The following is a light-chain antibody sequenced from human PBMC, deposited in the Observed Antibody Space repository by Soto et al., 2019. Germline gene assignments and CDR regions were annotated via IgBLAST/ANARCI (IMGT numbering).Light chain of an antibody. CDR1: QSVSSSY. V-gene: IGKV3-20*01. CDR3: QQYGNARWT. CDR2: GTS. Sequence: EVVLTQSPDTLSLSPGERATLSCRASQSVSSSYLNWYQQIPGQAPRLLIYGTSSRAAGIPDRFSGSGSGTDFTLTISRLEPEDFAVYYCQQYGNARWTFGQGTKVDIK. J-gene: IGKJ1*01.